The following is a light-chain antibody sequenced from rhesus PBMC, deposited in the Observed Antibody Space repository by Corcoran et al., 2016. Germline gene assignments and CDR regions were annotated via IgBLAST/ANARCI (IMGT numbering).Light chain of an antibody. J-gene: IGKJ2*01. V-gene: IGKV1-21*01. Sequence: DIQMTQSPSSLSASVGDRVTITCRASQGISSWLSWYQQKPGKTPKLLIYKASSLHSGVPSRFSGSGSGTEFELTISSLQPEDFASYYCQQYDSAPYSFGQGTKVEIK. CDR2: KAS. CDR1: QGISSW. CDR3: QQYDSAPYS.